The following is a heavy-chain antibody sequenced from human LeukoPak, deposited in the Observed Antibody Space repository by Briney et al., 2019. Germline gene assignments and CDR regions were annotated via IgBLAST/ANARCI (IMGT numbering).Heavy chain of an antibody. CDR3: ATSTTSFDY. Sequence: PGGSLRLSCAASGYAFDTYGMTWARQAPGKGLEWVSSISGSSYNTYYADSVKGRFTISRDNSKNTLYLQMNSLRAEDTAIYYCATSTTSFDYWGQGTLVTVSS. V-gene: IGHV3-23*01. CDR2: ISGSSYNT. CDR1: GYAFDTYG. J-gene: IGHJ4*02.